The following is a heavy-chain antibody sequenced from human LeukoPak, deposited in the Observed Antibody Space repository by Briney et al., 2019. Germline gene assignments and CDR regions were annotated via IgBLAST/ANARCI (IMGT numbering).Heavy chain of an antibody. CDR3: ARDLFGYGDYGGWFDP. D-gene: IGHD4-17*01. J-gene: IGHJ5*02. Sequence: SETLSLTCTVSGGSISSYYWSWIRQPAGKGLEWIGRIYTSGSTNYNPSLKSRVTMSVDTSKNQFSLKLSSVTAADTAVYYCARDLFGYGDYGGWFDPWGQGTLVTVSS. V-gene: IGHV4-4*07. CDR2: IYTSGST. CDR1: GGSISSYY.